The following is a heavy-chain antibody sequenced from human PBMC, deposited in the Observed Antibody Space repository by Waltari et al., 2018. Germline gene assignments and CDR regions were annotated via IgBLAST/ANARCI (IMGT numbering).Heavy chain of an antibody. CDR1: GGTFSSYA. J-gene: IGHJ5*02. D-gene: IGHD3-10*01. CDR2: TIPIFGTA. Sequence: QVQLVQSGAEVKKPGSSVKVSCKASGGTFSSYAISWVRQAPGQGLEWMGGTIPIFGTANYAKKCKGRVTITADESTSTAYMELSSLRSEDTAVYYCARGLSGRYPSNWFDPWGQGTLVTVSS. CDR3: ARGLSGRYPSNWFDP. V-gene: IGHV1-69*12.